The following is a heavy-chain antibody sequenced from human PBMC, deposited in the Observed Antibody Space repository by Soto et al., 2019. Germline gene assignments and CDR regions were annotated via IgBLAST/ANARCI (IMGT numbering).Heavy chain of an antibody. CDR2: ISGSGGST. CDR1: GFTFSSYA. D-gene: IGHD6-19*01. V-gene: IGHV3-23*01. J-gene: IGHJ6*02. CDR3: AKAVAGTNWFDP. Sequence: GGSLRLSCAASGFTFSSYAMSWVRQAPGKGLEWVSAISGSGGSTYYADSVKGRFTISRDNSKNTLNLQMNSLRAEHTAVYYCAKAVAGTNWFDPWGQGTTVTVSS.